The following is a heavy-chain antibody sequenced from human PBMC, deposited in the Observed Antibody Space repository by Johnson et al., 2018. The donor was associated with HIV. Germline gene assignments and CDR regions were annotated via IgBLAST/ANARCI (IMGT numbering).Heavy chain of an antibody. CDR3: ARATRITIFGLVIRHDAFDI. V-gene: IGHV3-33*08. D-gene: IGHD3-3*01. Sequence: QVQLVESGGGVVQPGRSLRLSCAASGFTFSSYGMHWVRQAPGQGLEWVAVIWYDGSNKYYADSVKGRFTIPRDNTKNSLYLQMNSLRVEDTALYYWARATRITIFGLVIRHDAFDIWGQGTMVTVSS. CDR1: GFTFSSYG. CDR2: IWYDGSNK. J-gene: IGHJ3*02.